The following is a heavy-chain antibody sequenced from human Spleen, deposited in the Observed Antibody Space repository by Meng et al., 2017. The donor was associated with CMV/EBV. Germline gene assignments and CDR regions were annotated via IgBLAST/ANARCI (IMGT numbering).Heavy chain of an antibody. CDR2: INHGGTT. J-gene: IGHJ4*02. D-gene: IGHD2-21*02. V-gene: IGHV4-34*01. Sequence: LTDQYWSWVRQPPGQGLQSIGEINHGGTTNYSPSLKGGVTMSVVTSKNQFSLKLGSVTAADTAVYYCARIERRRILKYCGSDCSTTDYWGQGTLVTVSS. CDR3: ARIERRRILKYCGSDCSTTDY. CDR1: LTDQY.